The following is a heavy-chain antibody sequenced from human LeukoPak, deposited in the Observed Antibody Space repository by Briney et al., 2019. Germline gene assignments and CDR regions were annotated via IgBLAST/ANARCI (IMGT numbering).Heavy chain of an antibody. J-gene: IGHJ6*03. CDR2: INHSGST. CDR3: ATQYYSGSGSSYYYMDV. Sequence: SETLSLTCAVYGGSFSGYYWSWIRQPPGKGLEWIGEINHSGSTNYNPSLKSRVTISVDTSKNRFSLRLSSVTAADTAVYYCATQYYSGSGSSYYYMDVWGKGTTVTVSS. CDR1: GGSFSGYY. D-gene: IGHD3-10*01. V-gene: IGHV4-34*01.